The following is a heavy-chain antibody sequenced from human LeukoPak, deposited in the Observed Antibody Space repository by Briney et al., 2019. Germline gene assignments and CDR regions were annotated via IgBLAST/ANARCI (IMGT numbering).Heavy chain of an antibody. CDR2: IYYSGST. J-gene: IGHJ6*02. CDR1: GGSISSGGNY. Sequence: SQTLSLTCTVSGGSISSGGNYWSWIRQHPGKGLEWIGYIYYSGSTYYNPSLKSRVTISVDTSKNQFSLKLSSVTAADTAVYYCARDGADGMYYYYGMDVWGQGTTVTVSS. V-gene: IGHV4-31*03. CDR3: ARDGADGMYYYYGMDV. D-gene: IGHD3-16*01.